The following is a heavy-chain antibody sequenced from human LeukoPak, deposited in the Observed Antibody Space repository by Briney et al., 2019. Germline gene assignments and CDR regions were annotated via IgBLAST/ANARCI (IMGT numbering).Heavy chain of an antibody. CDR3: AKDRGSIAAGGSDY. J-gene: IGHJ4*02. Sequence: GGSLRLSCAASGFTFSSYGMHWVRQAPGKGLEWVAVISYDGSNKYYADSVKGRFTISRDNSKNTLYLQMNSLRAEGTAVYYCAKDRGSIAAGGSDYWGQGTLVTVSS. CDR1: GFTFSSYG. V-gene: IGHV3-30*18. CDR2: ISYDGSNK. D-gene: IGHD6-13*01.